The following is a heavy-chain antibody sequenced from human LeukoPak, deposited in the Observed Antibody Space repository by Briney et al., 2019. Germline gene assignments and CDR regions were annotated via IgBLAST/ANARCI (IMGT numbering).Heavy chain of an antibody. J-gene: IGHJ4*02. V-gene: IGHV3-11*01. CDR2: ITSSGDDI. D-gene: IGHD5-12*01. CDR1: GFTFSDYC. CDR3: ASDIVATSGDF. Sequence: GGSLRLSCAASGFTFSDYCMSWIRQAPGKGLEWVAYITSSGDDIYYADSVKGRFTISRDNAKNALFLRMSSLRVEDTATYYCASDIVATSGDFWGQGTLVSVSS.